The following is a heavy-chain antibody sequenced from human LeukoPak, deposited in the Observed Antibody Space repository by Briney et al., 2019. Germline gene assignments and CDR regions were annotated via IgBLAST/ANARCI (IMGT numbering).Heavy chain of an antibody. CDR3: ARGLDGDYPYYYYGMDV. Sequence: SETLSLTCTVSGGSISSSSYYWGWIRQPPGKGLEWIGSIYYSGSTYYNPSLKSRVTISVDTSKNQFSLKLSSVTAADTAVYYCARGLDGDYPYYYYGMDVWGQGTTVTVSS. CDR1: GGSISSSSYY. V-gene: IGHV4-39*07. D-gene: IGHD4-17*01. J-gene: IGHJ6*02. CDR2: IYYSGST.